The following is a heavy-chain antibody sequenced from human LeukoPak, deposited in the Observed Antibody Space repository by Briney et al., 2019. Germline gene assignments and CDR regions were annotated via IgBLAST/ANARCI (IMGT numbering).Heavy chain of an antibody. Sequence: GGSLRLSCAASGFTFSSYSMNWVRQAPGKGLEWVSSISSSSSYIYYADSVKGRFTISRDNAKNSLYLQMNSLRAEDTAVYYCARDFFGIVVVPAASSGGAFDIWGQGTMVTVSS. J-gene: IGHJ3*02. CDR3: ARDFFGIVVVPAASSGGAFDI. CDR2: ISSSSSYI. D-gene: IGHD2-2*01. CDR1: GFTFSSYS. V-gene: IGHV3-21*01.